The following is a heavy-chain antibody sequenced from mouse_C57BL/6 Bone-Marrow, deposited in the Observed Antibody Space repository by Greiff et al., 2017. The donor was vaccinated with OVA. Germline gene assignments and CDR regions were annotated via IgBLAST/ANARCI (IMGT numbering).Heavy chain of an antibody. Sequence: EVQLQESGPGLVKPSQSLSLTCSVTGYSITSGYYWNWIRQFPGNKLEWMGYISYDGSNNYNPSLKNRISITRDTSKNQFFLKLNSVTTEDTATYYCARDGIYYYGSSLMDYWGQGTSVTVSS. J-gene: IGHJ4*01. CDR3: ARDGIYYYGSSLMDY. CDR2: ISYDGSN. D-gene: IGHD1-1*01. CDR1: GYSITSGYY. V-gene: IGHV3-6*01.